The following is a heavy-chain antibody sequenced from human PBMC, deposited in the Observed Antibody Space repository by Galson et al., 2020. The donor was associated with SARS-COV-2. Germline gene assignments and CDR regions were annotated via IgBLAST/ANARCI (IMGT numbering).Heavy chain of an antibody. CDR1: GFSFSRYW. CDR2: IKGDGSYT. V-gene: IGHV3-74*01. J-gene: IGHJ4*02. Sequence: LSLTCAASGFSFSRYWMHWVRQVPGKGLVWVSRIKGDGSYTDYADSVKGRFTISRDNAKNTLYLQMNSLRAEDTAVYYCARDHFGYNSLDYWGQGTRITVSS. D-gene: IGHD5-12*01. CDR3: ARDHFGYNSLDY.